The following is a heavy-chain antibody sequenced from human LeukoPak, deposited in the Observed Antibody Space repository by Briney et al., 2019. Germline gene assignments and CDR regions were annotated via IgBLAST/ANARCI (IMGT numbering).Heavy chain of an antibody. V-gene: IGHV1-69*13. CDR2: IIPNFGTA. Sequence: ASVKVSCKASGGTFSSYAISWVRQAPGQGLEWMGGIIPNFGTANYAQKFQGRVTITADESTSTAYMELSSLRSEDTAVYYCARVSTMIVSTGAFDIWGQGTMVTVSS. CDR1: GGTFSSYA. J-gene: IGHJ3*02. CDR3: ARVSTMIVSTGAFDI. D-gene: IGHD3-22*01.